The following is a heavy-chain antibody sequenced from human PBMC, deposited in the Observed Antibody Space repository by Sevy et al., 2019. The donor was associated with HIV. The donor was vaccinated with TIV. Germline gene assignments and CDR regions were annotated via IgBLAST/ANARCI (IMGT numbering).Heavy chain of an antibody. CDR1: GFTFNFFS. CDR2: ISFDGSNE. CDR3: ALERLSSAVAEYFHN. V-gene: IGHV3-30-3*01. J-gene: IGHJ1*01. D-gene: IGHD1-1*01. Sequence: GGSLRLSCAASGFTFNFFSMHWVRQAPGKGLEWVATISFDGSNEHYADSVKGRFTISRDNSKNSLILQMNSLSADDSAVYYCALERLSSAVAEYFHNWGQGTLVTVSS.